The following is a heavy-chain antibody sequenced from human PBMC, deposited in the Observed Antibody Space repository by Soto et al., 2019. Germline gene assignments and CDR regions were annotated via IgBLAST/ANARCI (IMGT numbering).Heavy chain of an antibody. CDR3: ARDAPPEDY. J-gene: IGHJ4*02. CDR2: TSSYNGNT. V-gene: IGHV1-18*01. Sequence: QVQLVQSGAEVKKPGASVKVSCKASGYTFTSYGITWVRPAPGPGLEWIGWTSSYNGNTNYAPNPQGRVTMTTDTSTSTAYMELRSLRSDDAAVYYCARDAPPEDYWGQGTLVTVSS. CDR1: GYTFTSYG.